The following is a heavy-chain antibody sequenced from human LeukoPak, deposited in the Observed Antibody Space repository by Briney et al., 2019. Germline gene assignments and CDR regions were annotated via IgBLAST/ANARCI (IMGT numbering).Heavy chain of an antibody. D-gene: IGHD2/OR15-2a*01. CDR2: ISRNGGST. Sequence: GGSLRLSCSASGFTFSSFAMHWVRQAPGKGLEYVAAISRNGGSTYYADSVKGKFTISRDNSKSTLYLQMSSLRAEDTAVYLCVKDLRSDFMGVLSRYLSYWGQGTLVTVSS. J-gene: IGHJ4*02. CDR3: VKDLRSDFMGVLSRYLSY. CDR1: GFTFSSFA. V-gene: IGHV3-64D*09.